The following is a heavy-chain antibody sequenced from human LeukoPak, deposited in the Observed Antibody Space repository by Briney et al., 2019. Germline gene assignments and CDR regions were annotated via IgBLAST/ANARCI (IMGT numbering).Heavy chain of an antibody. J-gene: IGHJ5*02. CDR3: ARDPRNVGLAP. Sequence: PGGSPRLSCVAPGFSLSGYWMYWVRQAPGKGLMYISRNNGDGSTTNYADVVKGRFTMSRDNVKNTLYLQTNSLRVEDTAVYYCARDPRNVGLAPWGQGTLVTVSS. V-gene: IGHV3-74*01. CDR2: NNGDGSTT. D-gene: IGHD2-15*01. CDR1: GFSLSGYW.